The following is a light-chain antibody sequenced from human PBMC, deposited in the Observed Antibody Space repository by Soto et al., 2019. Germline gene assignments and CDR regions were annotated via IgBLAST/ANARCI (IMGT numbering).Light chain of an antibody. V-gene: IGLV2-11*01. Sequence: QSALTQPRSVSGSPGQSVTISCTGTSSDVGAYNYVSWYQQHPGEAPKLMIYDVTKRPSGVPDRFSGSKSGNTASLTISGLQAEDEADYYCCSYAGSYTYVVFGGGTKLTVL. CDR2: DVT. CDR3: CSYAGSYTYVV. CDR1: SSDVGAYNY. J-gene: IGLJ2*01.